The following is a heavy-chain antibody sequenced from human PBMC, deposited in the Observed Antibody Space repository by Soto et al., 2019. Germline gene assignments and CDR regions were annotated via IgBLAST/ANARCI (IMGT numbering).Heavy chain of an antibody. D-gene: IGHD2-2*01. CDR3: TTAYCSSTSCYPPAFDI. CDR1: GFTFGDYA. CDR2: IRSKAYGGTT. J-gene: IGHJ3*02. Sequence: GGALRLSCTASGFTFGDYAMSWFRQAPGKGLEWVGFIRSKAYGGTTEYAASVKGRFTISRDDSKSIAYLQMNSLKTEDTAVYYCTTAYCSSTSCYPPAFDIWCQGTKVTV. V-gene: IGHV3-49*03.